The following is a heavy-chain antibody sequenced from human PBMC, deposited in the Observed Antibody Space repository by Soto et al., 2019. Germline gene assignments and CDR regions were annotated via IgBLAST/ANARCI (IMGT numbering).Heavy chain of an antibody. CDR1: GYSFTSYW. Sequence: GESLKISCKGSGYSFTSYWISWVRQMPGKGLEWMGRIDPSDSYTNSSPSSQGHVTISADKSISTAYLQWSSLKASDTAMYYCARLVQGGGDYYYYGMDVWGQGTTVTVSS. CDR3: ARLVQGGGDYYYYGMDV. J-gene: IGHJ6*02. D-gene: IGHD2-15*01. CDR2: IDPSDSYT. V-gene: IGHV5-10-1*01.